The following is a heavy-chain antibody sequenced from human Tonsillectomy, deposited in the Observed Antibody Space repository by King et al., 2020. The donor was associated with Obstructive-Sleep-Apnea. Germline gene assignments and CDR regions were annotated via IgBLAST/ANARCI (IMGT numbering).Heavy chain of an antibody. CDR1: GFTFSSYG. J-gene: IGHJ4*02. CDR2: ISYDGRNK. V-gene: IGHV3-30*18. CDR3: AKDRYSSGWDAFDY. Sequence: VQLVESGGGVVQPGRSLRLSCAASGFTFSSYGMHWVRQAPGKGLEWVAGISYDGRNKYYADSVKGRFTISRRNSKNTLYLQMNSLRAEDTAVYYCAKDRYSSGWDAFDYWGQGTLVTVSS. D-gene: IGHD6-19*01.